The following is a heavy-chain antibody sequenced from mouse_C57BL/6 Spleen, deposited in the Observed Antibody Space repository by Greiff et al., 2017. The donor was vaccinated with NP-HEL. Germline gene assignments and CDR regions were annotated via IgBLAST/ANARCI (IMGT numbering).Heavy chain of an antibody. J-gene: IGHJ3*01. CDR1: GFTFSDYG. CDR2: ISSGSSTI. V-gene: IGHV5-17*01. CDR3: ARSCYDYDEGSWFGY. D-gene: IGHD2-4*01. Sequence: EVHLVESGGGLVKPGGSLKLSCAASGFTFSDYGMHWVRQAPEKGLEWVAYISSGSSTIYYADTVKGRFTISRDNAKNTLFLQRTSLRSEDTAMYYCARSCYDYDEGSWFGYWGQGTLVTVSA.